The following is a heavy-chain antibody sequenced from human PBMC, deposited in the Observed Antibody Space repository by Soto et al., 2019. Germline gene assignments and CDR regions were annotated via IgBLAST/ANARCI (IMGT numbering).Heavy chain of an antibody. D-gene: IGHD3-22*01. J-gene: IGHJ5*02. V-gene: IGHV1-3*01. CDR2: INAGNGNT. Sequence: ASVKVSCKASGYTFTSYAMHWVRQAPGQRLEWMGWINAGNGNTKYSQKFQGRVTITSDTSASTAYMELSSLRSEDTAVYYCARDNSYNNYYDSSGYFWWFDPGGQGTLVTVSS. CDR1: GYTFTSYA. CDR3: ARDNSYNNYYDSSGYFWWFDP.